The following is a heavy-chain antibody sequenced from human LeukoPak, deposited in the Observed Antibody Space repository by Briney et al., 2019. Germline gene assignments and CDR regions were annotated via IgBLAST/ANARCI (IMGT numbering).Heavy chain of an antibody. V-gene: IGHV4-61*09. CDR1: GGSISSGNYY. CDR3: ARVYYGSGSYLFDY. D-gene: IGHD3-10*01. J-gene: IGHJ4*02. Sequence: SETLSLTCTVSGGSISSGNYYWSWIRQPAGKGLEWIGHISTSGSTNYNPSLKSRLTISVDTSKNQFSLQLSSVTAADTAVYYCARVYYGSGSYLFDYWGQGTLVTVSS. CDR2: ISTSGST.